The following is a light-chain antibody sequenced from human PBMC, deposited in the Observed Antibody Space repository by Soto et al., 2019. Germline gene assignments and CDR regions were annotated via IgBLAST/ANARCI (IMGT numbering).Light chain of an antibody. Sequence: QSALTQPRSVSGSPGQSITISCTGSSSDVGGYNYVSWYQQHPGQAPKFMIYDVSKRPSGVSHRFSGSKSGNTASLTISGLQADDEADYYCLSYAGSYSFVFGAGTKLTVL. CDR2: DVS. J-gene: IGLJ1*01. CDR1: SSDVGGYNY. CDR3: LSYAGSYSFV. V-gene: IGLV2-11*01.